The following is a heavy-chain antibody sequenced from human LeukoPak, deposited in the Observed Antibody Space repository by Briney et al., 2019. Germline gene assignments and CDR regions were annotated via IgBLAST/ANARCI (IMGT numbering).Heavy chain of an antibody. Sequence: GGSLRLSCAASGFTFSNYWMHWVRQAPGKGLVWVSRINSDGRSTNYADSVKGRFTISRDNAKNTLYLQMNSLRAEDTAVYYCAKDTTAAYGFDYWGQGTLVTVSS. CDR1: GFTFSNYW. V-gene: IGHV3-74*01. D-gene: IGHD6-13*01. CDR2: INSDGRST. CDR3: AKDTTAAYGFDY. J-gene: IGHJ4*02.